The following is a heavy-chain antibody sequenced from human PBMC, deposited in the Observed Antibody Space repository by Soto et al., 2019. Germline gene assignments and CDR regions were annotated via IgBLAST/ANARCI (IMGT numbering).Heavy chain of an antibody. D-gene: IGHD7-27*01. CDR1: GYTFSSYA. Sequence: QVHLVQSGAEVRKPGASVKVSCKASGYTFSSYAMHWVRQAPGQRLEWMGWINAGYGNTKSSQKFQDRVTISRDTSASTAYMELTSLRSEDKAVYYCASDTGDGTFDFWGQGTLVTVSS. J-gene: IGHJ4*02. V-gene: IGHV1-3*01. CDR2: INAGYGNT. CDR3: ASDTGDGTFDF.